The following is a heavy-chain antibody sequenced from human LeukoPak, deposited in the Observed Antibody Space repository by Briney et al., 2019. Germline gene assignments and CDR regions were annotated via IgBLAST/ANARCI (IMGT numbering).Heavy chain of an antibody. Sequence: PSETLSLTCTVSGGPISSSSYYWGWIRQPPGKGLEWIGSIYYSGSTYYNPSLKSRVTISVDTSKNQFSLKLSSVTAADTAVYYCARQEGSQNFDYWGQRTLVTVSS. J-gene: IGHJ4*02. V-gene: IGHV4-39*01. CDR2: IYYSGST. CDR3: ARQEGSQNFDY. CDR1: GGPISSSSYY.